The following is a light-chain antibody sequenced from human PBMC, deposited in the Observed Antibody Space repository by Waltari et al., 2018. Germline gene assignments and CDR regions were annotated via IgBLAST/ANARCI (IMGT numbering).Light chain of an antibody. CDR1: QTVSTR. Sequence: EIVLTQSPATLSVSPGERVTLSCRASQTVSTRLAWYQKKSGQAPKVLIFDASTRATGIPATFTGSGSGTEFTLTISSLQSEDFAVYYCQQYKEWSLTFGGGTKVEIK. V-gene: IGKV3-15*01. CDR2: DAS. J-gene: IGKJ4*01. CDR3: QQYKEWSLT.